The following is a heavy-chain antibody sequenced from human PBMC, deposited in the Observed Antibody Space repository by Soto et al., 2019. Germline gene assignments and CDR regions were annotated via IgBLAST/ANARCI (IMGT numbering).Heavy chain of an antibody. CDR3: ASSGVVSSWYFDL. Sequence: QVQLQQWGAGLLKPSETLSLTCAVYGGSFSGYYWSWIRQPPGKGLEWIGEINHSGSTNYNPSLKSRVTISVETSKNQFSLKLSSVTAADTAVYYCASSGVVSSWYFDLWGRGNLVTVSS. V-gene: IGHV4-34*01. J-gene: IGHJ2*01. CDR2: INHSGST. CDR1: GGSFSGYY. D-gene: IGHD3-10*01.